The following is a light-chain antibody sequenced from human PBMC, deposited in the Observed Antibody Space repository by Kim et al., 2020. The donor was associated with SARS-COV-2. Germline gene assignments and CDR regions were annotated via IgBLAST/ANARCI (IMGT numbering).Light chain of an antibody. CDR2: EVD. Sequence: SITISGTEARSDIGGYKYVSWYHHHPGKAPKLVIYEVDNRPSGVSMRFSGSKSGNTASLTISGIQAEDEADYYCSSYIRGSTNYVFGTGTKVTVL. CDR3: SSYIRGSTNYV. J-gene: IGLJ1*01. V-gene: IGLV2-14*01. CDR1: RSDIGGYKY.